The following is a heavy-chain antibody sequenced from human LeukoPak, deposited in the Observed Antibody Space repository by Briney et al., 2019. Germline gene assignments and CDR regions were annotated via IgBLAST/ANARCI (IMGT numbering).Heavy chain of an antibody. Sequence: SETLSLTCTVSGGSISSSSYYWSWIRQPPGKGLEWIGEINHSGSTNYNPSLKSRVTISVDTSKNQFSLKLSSVTAADTAVYYCARVDSSGIDYWGQGTLVTVSS. CDR2: INHSGST. V-gene: IGHV4-39*07. CDR3: ARVDSSGIDY. J-gene: IGHJ4*02. D-gene: IGHD3-22*01. CDR1: GGSISSSSYY.